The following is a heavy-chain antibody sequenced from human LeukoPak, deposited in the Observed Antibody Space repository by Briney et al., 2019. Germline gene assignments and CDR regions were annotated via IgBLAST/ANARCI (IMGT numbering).Heavy chain of an antibody. CDR3: TRDRFEARRPKATVFDI. V-gene: IGHV3-48*01. Sequence: GGSLRLSCAATGFTFSGYGMNWVRQAPGKGPEWISFINRTSDTIYYADSVKGRFTISRDNSKKTLFLQMNSLRVEDTAVYYCTRDRFEARRPKATVFDIWGQGTMVSVSS. CDR1: GFTFSGYG. D-gene: IGHD6-6*01. J-gene: IGHJ3*02. CDR2: INRTSDTI.